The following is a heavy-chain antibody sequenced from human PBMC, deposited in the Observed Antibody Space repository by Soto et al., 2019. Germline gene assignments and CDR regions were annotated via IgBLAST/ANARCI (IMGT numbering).Heavy chain of an antibody. V-gene: IGHV1-18*01. J-gene: IGHJ6*02. CDR1: GYTFTSYG. CDR2: ISAYNGNT. Sequence: QVQLVQSGAEVKKPGASVKVSCKASGYTFTSYGITWVRQAPGQGLEWMGWISAYNGNTNYAQKLQGRVTMTTDTTTSTAYMELRSLRSDDTAVYYCASYYYGSGSYYSYYGMDDWGQGATVAVSS. D-gene: IGHD3-10*01. CDR3: ASYYYGSGSYYSYYGMDD.